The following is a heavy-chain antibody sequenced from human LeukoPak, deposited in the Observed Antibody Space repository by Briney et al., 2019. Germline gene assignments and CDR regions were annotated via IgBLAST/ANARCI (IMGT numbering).Heavy chain of an antibody. CDR2: IYYSGST. CDR1: GGSISRSSYY. CDR3: ARQLGYCSSTNCYADKVDY. Sequence: SETLSLTCTVSGGSISRSSYYWGWIRQPPGKGLEWIGSIYYSGSTYYNPSLKSRVTISVDTSKNQFSLKLSSVTAADTAVYYCARQLGYCSSTNCYADKVDYWGQGTLVTVSS. D-gene: IGHD2-2*01. V-gene: IGHV4-39*01. J-gene: IGHJ4*02.